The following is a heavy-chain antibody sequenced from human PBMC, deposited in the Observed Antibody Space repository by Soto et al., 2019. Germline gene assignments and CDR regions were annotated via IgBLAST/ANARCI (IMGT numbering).Heavy chain of an antibody. J-gene: IGHJ6*02. Sequence: QVQLVESGGGVVQPGRSLRLSCAASGFTFSSYAMHWVRQAPGKGLEWVAVISYDGSHKYYADSVKGRFTISRDNSKNTLYLQMNSLRAEDTAVYYCARGVDGYGMDVWGQGTTVTVSS. CDR2: ISYDGSHK. V-gene: IGHV3-30-3*01. CDR3: ARGVDGYGMDV. CDR1: GFTFSSYA. D-gene: IGHD3-9*01.